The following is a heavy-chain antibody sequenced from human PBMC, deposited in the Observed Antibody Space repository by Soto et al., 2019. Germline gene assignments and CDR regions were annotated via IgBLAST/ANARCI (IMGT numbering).Heavy chain of an antibody. Sequence: PSETLSLTCTVSGDSIGMYYWRWIRQPPGKGLEWIGNIYYSGSTYYNPSLKSRVTISGDTSKNQFSLRLTSVTAADTAVYYCARHPPYGPLDYWGQGTLVTVSS. CDR2: IYYSGST. J-gene: IGHJ4*02. CDR3: ARHPPYGPLDY. CDR1: GDSIGMYY. D-gene: IGHD4-17*01. V-gene: IGHV4-39*01.